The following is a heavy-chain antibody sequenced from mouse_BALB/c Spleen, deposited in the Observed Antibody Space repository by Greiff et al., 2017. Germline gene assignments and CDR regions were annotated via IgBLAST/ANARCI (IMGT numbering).Heavy chain of an antibody. J-gene: IGHJ2*01. CDR1: GYTFTDYA. CDR2: ISTYYGDA. CDR3: ARKVRQGYYFDY. D-gene: IGHD2-14*01. Sequence: QVQLKQSGAELVRPGVSVKISCKGSGYTFTDYAMHWVKQSHAKSLEWIGVISTYYGDASYNQKFKGKATMTVDKSSSTAYMELARLTSEDSAIYYCARKVRQGYYFDYWGQGTTLTVSS. V-gene: IGHV1S137*01.